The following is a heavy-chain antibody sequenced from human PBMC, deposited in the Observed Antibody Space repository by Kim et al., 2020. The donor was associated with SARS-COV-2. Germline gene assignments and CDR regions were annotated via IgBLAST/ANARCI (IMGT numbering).Heavy chain of an antibody. CDR1: GFTFSSYG. V-gene: IGHV3-33*06. CDR3: AKPYYDILTGWYYYYGMDV. J-gene: IGHJ6*02. Sequence: GGSLRLSCAASGFTFSSYGMHWVRQAPGKGLEWVAVIWYDGSNKYYADSVKGRFTISRDNSKNTLYLQMNSLRAEDTAVYYCAKPYYDILTGWYYYYGMDVWGQGTTVTVSS. CDR2: IWYDGSNK. D-gene: IGHD3-9*01.